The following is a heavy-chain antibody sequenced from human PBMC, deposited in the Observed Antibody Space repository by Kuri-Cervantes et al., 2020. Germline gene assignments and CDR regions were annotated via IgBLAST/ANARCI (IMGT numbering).Heavy chain of an antibody. D-gene: IGHD3-10*01. CDR1: GFTFSSYG. CDR3: AKVLGVRGVISRYYYYGMDV. Sequence: GESLKISCAASGFTFSSYGMHWVRQAPGKGLEWVAVISYDGSNKYYADSVKDRFTISRDNSKNTLYLQMNSLRAEDTAVYYCAKVLGVRGVISRYYYYGMDVWGQGTTVTVSS. V-gene: IGHV3-30*18. CDR2: ISYDGSNK. J-gene: IGHJ6*02.